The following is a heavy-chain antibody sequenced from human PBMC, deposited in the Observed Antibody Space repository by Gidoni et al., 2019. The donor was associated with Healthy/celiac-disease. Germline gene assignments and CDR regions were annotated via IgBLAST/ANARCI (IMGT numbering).Heavy chain of an antibody. CDR1: GGSISSYY. V-gene: IGHV4-59*01. D-gene: IGHD1-26*01. J-gene: IGHJ4*02. Sequence: QVQLQESGPGLVKPSETLSLTCTVPGGSISSYYWSWIRQPPGKGLEWIGYIYYSGSTNYNPSLKSRVTISVDTSKNQFSLKLSSVTAADTAVYYCAREGGTLDYWGQGTLVTVSS. CDR3: AREGGTLDY. CDR2: IYYSGST.